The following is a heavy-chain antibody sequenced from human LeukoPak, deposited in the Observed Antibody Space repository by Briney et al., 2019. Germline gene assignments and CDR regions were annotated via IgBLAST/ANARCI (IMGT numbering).Heavy chain of an antibody. CDR3: ARGGRWELPRPYAFDI. CDR1: GFTFSSYS. D-gene: IGHD1-26*01. V-gene: IGHV4-39*07. CDR2: IYYSGST. Sequence: GSLRLSCAASGFTFSSYSMNWVRQPPGKGLEWIGSIYYSGSTYYNPSLKSRVTISVDTSKNQFSLKLSSVTAADTAVYYCARGGRWELPRPYAFDIWGQGTMVTVSS. J-gene: IGHJ3*02.